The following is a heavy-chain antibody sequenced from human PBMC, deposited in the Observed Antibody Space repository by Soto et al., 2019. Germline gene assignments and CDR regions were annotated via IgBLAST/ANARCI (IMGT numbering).Heavy chain of an antibody. CDR3: AKGLGGSGSPSPRVDF. CDR2: ISGGGDTT. Sequence: EVQLLESGGGLVQPGGSLRLSCAASGFTFNNYAMTWVRQAPGKGLEWVSAISGGGDTTSYADSVKGRFTVSRDGSKDTLYLQMSSLSADDTALYYCAKGLGGSGSPSPRVDFWGQGTLVTVSS. D-gene: IGHD3-10*01. J-gene: IGHJ4*02. CDR1: GFTFNNYA. V-gene: IGHV3-23*01.